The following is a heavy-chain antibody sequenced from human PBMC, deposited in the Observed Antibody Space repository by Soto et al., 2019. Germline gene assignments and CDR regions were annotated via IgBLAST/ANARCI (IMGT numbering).Heavy chain of an antibody. CDR2: INPSGGST. D-gene: IGHD6-19*01. CDR1: GYTFTSYY. J-gene: IGHJ5*02. Sequence: GASVKVSCKASGYTFTSYYMHWVRQAPGQGLEWMGIINPSGGSTSYAQKFQGRVTMTRDTSTSTVYMELSSLRSEDTAVYYCARDRGIAVAGTWWFDPWGQGTLVTVS. CDR3: ARDRGIAVAGTWWFDP. V-gene: IGHV1-46*01.